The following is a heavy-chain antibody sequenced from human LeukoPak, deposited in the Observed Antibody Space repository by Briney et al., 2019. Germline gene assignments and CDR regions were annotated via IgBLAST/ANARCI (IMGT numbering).Heavy chain of an antibody. Sequence: SETLSLTCAVYGGSFSGYYWSWIRQPPGKGLEWIGENNHSGSTNYNPPLKSRVTISVDTSKNQFSLKLSSVTAADTAVYYCARNNWKGFDYWGQGTLVTVSS. CDR2: NNHSGST. CDR3: ARNNWKGFDY. J-gene: IGHJ4*02. V-gene: IGHV4-34*01. CDR1: GGSFSGYY. D-gene: IGHD1-20*01.